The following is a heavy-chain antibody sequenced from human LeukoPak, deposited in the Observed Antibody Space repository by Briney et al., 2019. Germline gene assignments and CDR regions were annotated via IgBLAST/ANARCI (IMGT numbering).Heavy chain of an antibody. V-gene: IGHV3-7*01. J-gene: IGHJ4*02. Sequence: GGSLRLSCAVSGFNFSNYWMSWVRQAPGKGLEWVANIKHDGSEKYSVASVKGRFTISRDNAKNSVYPQMNTLRAEDTAVYYCARDLRGNIVVIVAADLSLDYWGQGTLVTVAS. D-gene: IGHD2-15*01. CDR3: ARDLRGNIVVIVAADLSLDY. CDR2: IKHDGSEK. CDR1: GFNFSNYW.